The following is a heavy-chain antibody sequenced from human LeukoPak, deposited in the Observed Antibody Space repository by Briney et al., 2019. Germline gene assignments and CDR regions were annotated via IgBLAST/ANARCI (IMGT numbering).Heavy chain of an antibody. CDR2: IYSGGST. CDR3: ARPTYSSGWAFDY. CDR1: GFTVSSNC. Sequence: GGSLRLSCAASGFTVSSNCMSWVRQAPGKGLEWVSVIYSGGSTYYADSVKGRFTISRDNSKNTLYLQMNSLRAEDTAVYYCARPTYSSGWAFDYWGQGTLVTVSS. J-gene: IGHJ4*02. V-gene: IGHV3-66*01. D-gene: IGHD6-19*01.